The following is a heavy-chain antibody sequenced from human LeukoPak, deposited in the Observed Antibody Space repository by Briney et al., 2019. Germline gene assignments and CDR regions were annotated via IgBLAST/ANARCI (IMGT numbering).Heavy chain of an antibody. CDR1: GGFVSSGSYY. V-gene: IGHV4-61*01. Sequence: SETLSLTCTVSGGFVSSGSYYWSWIRQPPGKGLEWIGYIYYSGSTNYNPSLKSRVTISVDTSKNQFSLKLSSVTAADTAVYYCARARAGIAAAVVGYYYYGMDSWGQGTTVTVSS. CDR2: IYYSGST. CDR3: ARARAGIAAAVVGYYYYGMDS. J-gene: IGHJ6*02. D-gene: IGHD6-13*01.